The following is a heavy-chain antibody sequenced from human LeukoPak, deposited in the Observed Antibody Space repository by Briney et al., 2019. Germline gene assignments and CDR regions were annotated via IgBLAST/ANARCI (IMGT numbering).Heavy chain of an antibody. V-gene: IGHV1-69*05. CDR1: GGTFSSYA. D-gene: IGHD5-18*01. Sequence: ASVKVSCKASGGTFSSYAISWVRQAPGQGLEWMGGIIPIFGTANYAQKFQGRVTITTDESTSTAYMELSSLRSEDTAVYYCARGGYSYGQRYFDYWGREPWSPSPQ. J-gene: IGHJ4*02. CDR3: ARGGYSYGQRYFDY. CDR2: IIPIFGTA.